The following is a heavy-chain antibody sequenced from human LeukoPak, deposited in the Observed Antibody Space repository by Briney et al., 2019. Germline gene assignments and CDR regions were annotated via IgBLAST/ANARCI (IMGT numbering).Heavy chain of an antibody. D-gene: IGHD3-22*01. CDR2: ISGSGGST. CDR3: AKDRSTPTPHYYDSSGYYYH. V-gene: IGHV3-23*01. Sequence: GGSLRLSCAASGFTSSSYAMSWVRQAPGKGLEWVSAISGSGGSTYYADSVKGRFTISRDNSKNTLYLQMNSLRAEDTAVYYCAKDRSTPTPHYYDSSGYYYHWGQGTLVTVSS. J-gene: IGHJ4*02. CDR1: GFTSSSYA.